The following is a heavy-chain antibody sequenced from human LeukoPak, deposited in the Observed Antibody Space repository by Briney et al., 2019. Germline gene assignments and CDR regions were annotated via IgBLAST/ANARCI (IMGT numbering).Heavy chain of an antibody. J-gene: IGHJ1*01. CDR1: GYTFTVYY. V-gene: IGHV1-2*04. CDR2: INPNSGGT. D-gene: IGHD3-3*01. Sequence: ASVKVSCKASGYTFTVYYMHWVRQAPGQGLEWMGWINPNSGGTNYAQKFQGWVTMTRDTSISTAYMELSRLRSDDTAVYYCARAHITIFGVVIEYFQHWGQGTLVTVSS. CDR3: ARAHITIFGVVIEYFQH.